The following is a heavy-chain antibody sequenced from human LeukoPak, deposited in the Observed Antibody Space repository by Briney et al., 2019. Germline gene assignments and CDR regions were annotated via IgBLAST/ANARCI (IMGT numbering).Heavy chain of an antibody. D-gene: IGHD6-19*01. CDR1: GFTFSSYN. CDR2: ITSSSSYT. V-gene: IGHV3-21*04. J-gene: IGHJ4*02. Sequence: GGSLRLSCAASGFTFSSYNMNWVRQAPGKGLEWVSSITSSSSYTFYADSVKGRFTISRDNAKNSLYLQMNSLRAEDTAVYYCARPLYSGWYGDPDYWGQGTLVTVSS. CDR3: ARPLYSGWYGDPDY.